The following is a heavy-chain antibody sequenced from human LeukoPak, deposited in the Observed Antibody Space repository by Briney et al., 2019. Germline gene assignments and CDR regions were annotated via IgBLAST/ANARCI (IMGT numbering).Heavy chain of an antibody. CDR3: AKDGAPYYDFWSGSVYYYYGMDV. J-gene: IGHJ6*02. CDR1: GFTFSSYG. V-gene: IGHV3-30*18. CDR2: ISYDGSNK. Sequence: PGGSLRLSCAASGFTFSSYGMHWVRQAPGKGLEWVAVISYDGSNKYYADSVKGRFTISRDNSKNTLYLQMNSLRAEDTAVYYCAKDGAPYYDFWSGSVYYYYGMDVWGQGTTVTVSS. D-gene: IGHD3-3*01.